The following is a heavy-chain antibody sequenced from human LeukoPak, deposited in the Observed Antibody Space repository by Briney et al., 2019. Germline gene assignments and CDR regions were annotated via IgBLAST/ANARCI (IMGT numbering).Heavy chain of an antibody. CDR3: ARGRIAAPNWFDP. Sequence: SETLSLTCAVYGGSFSGYYWSWIRRPPGKGLEWIGEINHSGSTNYNPSLKSRVTTSVDTSKNQFSLKLNSVTAADTAVYYCARGRIAAPNWFDPWGQGTLVTVSS. V-gene: IGHV4-34*01. D-gene: IGHD6-13*01. CDR1: GGSFSGYY. CDR2: INHSGST. J-gene: IGHJ5*02.